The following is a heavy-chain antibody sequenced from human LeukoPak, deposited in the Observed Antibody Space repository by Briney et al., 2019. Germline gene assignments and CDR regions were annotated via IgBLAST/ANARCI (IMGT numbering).Heavy chain of an antibody. V-gene: IGHV4-4*07. CDR2: IYTGGST. D-gene: IGHD1-26*01. J-gene: IGHJ2*01. CDR1: GGSISSYY. Sequence: SETLSLTCTVSGGSISSYYWSWIRQPAGKGLEWIGRIYTGGSTNYNPSLKSRVTMSVDTSKNQFSLKLSSVTAADTAAYYCARDRVEWELTNYWYFDLWGRGTLVTVSS. CDR3: ARDRVEWELTNYWYFDL.